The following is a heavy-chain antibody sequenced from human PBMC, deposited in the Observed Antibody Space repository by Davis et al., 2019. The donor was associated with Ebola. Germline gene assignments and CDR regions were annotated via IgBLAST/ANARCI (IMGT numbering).Heavy chain of an antibody. CDR2: IYHSGST. CDR1: GGSISSGGYS. J-gene: IGHJ5*02. V-gene: IGHV4-30-2*01. Sequence: LRLSCTVSGGSISSGGYSWSWIRQPPGKGLEWIGYIYHSGSTYYNPSLKSRVTISVDRSKNQFSLKLSSVTAADTAVYYCARRIEMATIYRGWFDPWGQGTLVTVSS. D-gene: IGHD5-24*01. CDR3: ARRIEMATIYRGWFDP.